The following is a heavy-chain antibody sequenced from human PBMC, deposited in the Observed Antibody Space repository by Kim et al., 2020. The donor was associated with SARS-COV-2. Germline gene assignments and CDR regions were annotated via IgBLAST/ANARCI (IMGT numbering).Heavy chain of an antibody. CDR3: AREPGANYYDSSGYRWGLDY. D-gene: IGHD3-22*01. CDR1: GYTFTSYY. J-gene: IGHJ4*02. CDR2: INPSGGST. Sequence: ASVKVSCKASGYTFTSYYMHWVRQAPGQGLEWMGIINPSGGSTSYAQKFQGRVTMTRDTSTSTVYMELSSLRSEDTAVYYCAREPGANYYDSSGYRWGLDYWGQGTLVTVSS. V-gene: IGHV1-46*01.